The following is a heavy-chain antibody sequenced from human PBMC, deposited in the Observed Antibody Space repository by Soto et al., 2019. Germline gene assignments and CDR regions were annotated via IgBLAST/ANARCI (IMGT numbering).Heavy chain of an antibody. V-gene: IGHV4-39*07. CDR1: GGSMSNGYYY. Sequence: SETLSLTCTVSGGSMSNGYYYWTWIRQTPGKGLQWIGQINHSGSASYNPSLKSRVTISVHTSNSQFSLELSSVTAADTAVYYCARGLITGSHYSGGWYYFDSWGQGTQVTVSP. J-gene: IGHJ4*02. CDR3: ARGLITGSHYSGGWYYFDS. D-gene: IGHD6-19*01. CDR2: INHSGSA.